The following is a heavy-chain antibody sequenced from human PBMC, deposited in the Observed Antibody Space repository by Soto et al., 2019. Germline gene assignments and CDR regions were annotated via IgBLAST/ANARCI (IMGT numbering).Heavy chain of an antibody. CDR2: ISPSGSP. V-gene: IGHV4-30-2*01. CDR3: SRGVLA. D-gene: IGHD2-8*01. Sequence: TSETLSLTCSVSRGSVSSGGYSWSWIRQPPGKGLEWIGFISPSGSPAYNPSLKSRVTISADRSKNQISLELSFVTAADTAVYYCSRGVLAWGPGVLVTVSS. J-gene: IGHJ5*02. CDR1: RGSVSSGGYS.